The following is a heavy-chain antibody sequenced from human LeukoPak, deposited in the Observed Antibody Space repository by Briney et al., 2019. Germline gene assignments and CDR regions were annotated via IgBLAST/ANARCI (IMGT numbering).Heavy chain of an antibody. D-gene: IGHD6-19*01. CDR3: ARVFPPYTSGWYPLDY. CDR1: GFTFSRHW. J-gene: IGHJ4*02. CDR2: INSDGSIT. Sequence: PGGSLRLSCAASGFTFSRHWMQWVRQAPGKGLVWVSRINSDGSITSYADSVKGRFTISRDNAKNTLYLQMNSLRAEDAAVYYCARVFPPYTSGWYPLDYWGQGTLVTVSS. V-gene: IGHV3-74*01.